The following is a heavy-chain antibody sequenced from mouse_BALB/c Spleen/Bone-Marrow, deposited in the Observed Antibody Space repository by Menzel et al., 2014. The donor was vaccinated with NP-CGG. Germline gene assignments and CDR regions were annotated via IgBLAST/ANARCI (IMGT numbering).Heavy chain of an antibody. CDR2: IYYSGTI. D-gene: IGHD2-4*01. Sequence: EVHLVESGPGLVKPSQTVSLTCTVTGISITTGNYRWSWIRQFPGNKLEWIGYIYYSGTITYNPSLTSRTTITRDTSKNQFFLEMNSLTAEDTATYYCARDGGLRGYAMDYWGRGTSVTVSS. CDR3: ARDGGLRGYAMDY. J-gene: IGHJ4*01. V-gene: IGHV3-5*02. CDR1: GISITTGNYR.